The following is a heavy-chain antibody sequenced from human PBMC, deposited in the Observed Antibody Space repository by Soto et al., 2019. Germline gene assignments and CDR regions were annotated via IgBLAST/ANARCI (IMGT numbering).Heavy chain of an antibody. J-gene: IGHJ4*02. CDR2: IIDTGGDS. CDR3: VRDLYRSATMPCLDH. Sequence: XGSRRLACEAAGFTFINYAMSWVRQAPGKGLEWVASIIDTGGDSYYADSMDGRFTISRDNSKNTLYLQINSLRAEDTAVYYCVRDLYRSATMPCLDHWGQGTLVTVSS. D-gene: IGHD1-1*01. V-gene: IGHV3-23*01. CDR1: GFTFINYA.